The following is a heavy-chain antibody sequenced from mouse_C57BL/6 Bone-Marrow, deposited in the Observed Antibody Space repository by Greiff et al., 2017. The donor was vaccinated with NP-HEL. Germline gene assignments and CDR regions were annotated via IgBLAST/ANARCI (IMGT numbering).Heavy chain of an antibody. CDR3: AREEGLRFAY. V-gene: IGHV1-64*01. Sequence: QVQLQQPGAELVKPGASVKLSCKASGYTFTSYWMHWVKQRPGQGLEWIGMIHPNSGSTNYNEKFKSKATLTVDKSSSTAYMQLSSLTSEDSAIYYCAREEGLRFAYWGQGTLVTVSA. J-gene: IGHJ3*01. CDR2: IHPNSGST. CDR1: GYTFTSYW.